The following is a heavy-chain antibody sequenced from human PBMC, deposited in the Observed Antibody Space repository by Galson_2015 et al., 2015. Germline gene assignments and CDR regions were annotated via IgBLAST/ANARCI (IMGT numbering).Heavy chain of an antibody. V-gene: IGHV3-30-3*01. CDR3: ARDPGIVGALQFDY. J-gene: IGHJ4*02. D-gene: IGHD1-26*01. Sequence: SLRLSCAASGFTFSSYAMHWVRQAPGKGLEWVAVISYDGSNKYYADSVKGRFTISRDNSKNTLYLQMNSLRAEDTAVYYCARDPGIVGALQFDYWGQGTLVTVSS. CDR2: ISYDGSNK. CDR1: GFTFSSYA.